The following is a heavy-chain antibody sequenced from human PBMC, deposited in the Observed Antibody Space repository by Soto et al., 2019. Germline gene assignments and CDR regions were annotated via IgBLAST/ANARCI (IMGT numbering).Heavy chain of an antibody. CDR2: INPSGSKT. CDR3: VTDYGDQPRFDP. Sequence: QVQLVQSGAEVKKPGASVKVSCKASGYSFAAFYMHWVRQAPGQGLEWLGIINPSGSKTSYAPKFKGRVTMTRDTTTRTVYMELSSLTADATAVYYCVTDYGDQPRFDPWGQGTLVTVSS. D-gene: IGHD4-17*01. J-gene: IGHJ5*02. CDR1: GYSFAAFY. V-gene: IGHV1-46*01.